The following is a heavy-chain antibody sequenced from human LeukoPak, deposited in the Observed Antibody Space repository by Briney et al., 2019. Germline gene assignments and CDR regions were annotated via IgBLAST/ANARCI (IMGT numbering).Heavy chain of an antibody. CDR1: GGSISSSNW. J-gene: IGHJ3*02. V-gene: IGHV4-4*02. Sequence: SETLSLTCAVSGGSISSSNWWSWVRQPPGKGLEWIGEIYHSGSTNYNPSLKSRVTISVGKSKNPFSVKLSSVTAADTAVYYCAKSNGYGLVDIWGQGTMVTVSS. CDR2: IYHSGST. CDR3: AKSNGYGLVDI. D-gene: IGHD3-10*01.